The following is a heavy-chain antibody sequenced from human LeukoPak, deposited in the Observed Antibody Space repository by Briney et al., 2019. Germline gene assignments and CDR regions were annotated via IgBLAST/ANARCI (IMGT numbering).Heavy chain of an antibody. J-gene: IGHJ6*03. Sequence: SETLSLTCAVYGGSFSGYYWGWIRQPPGKGLKGFGEINNSGSTNYNPSLKSRVTISVDTPKNQFSLKLSSVTAADTAVYYCARGSRIQLWTNYYYYMDVWGKGTTVTVSS. V-gene: IGHV4-34*01. CDR3: ARGSRIQLWTNYYYYMDV. D-gene: IGHD5-18*01. CDR1: GGSFSGYY. CDR2: INNSGST.